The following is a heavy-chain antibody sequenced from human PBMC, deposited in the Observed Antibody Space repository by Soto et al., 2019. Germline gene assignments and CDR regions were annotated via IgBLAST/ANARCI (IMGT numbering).Heavy chain of an antibody. J-gene: IGHJ4*02. CDR1: GGSISSGGYY. D-gene: IGHD2-2*01. V-gene: IGHV4-31*03. Sequence: QVQLQESGPGLVKPSQTLSLTCTVSGGSISSGGYYWSWIRQHPGKGLAWIGYIYYSGSTYYNPSLKSRVTISVDTSKNQFFLKLISVTAADTAVYYCARGGGQYCSSTSCREKDLRGYWGQGTLVTVSS. CDR3: ARGGGQYCSSTSCREKDLRGY. CDR2: IYYSGST.